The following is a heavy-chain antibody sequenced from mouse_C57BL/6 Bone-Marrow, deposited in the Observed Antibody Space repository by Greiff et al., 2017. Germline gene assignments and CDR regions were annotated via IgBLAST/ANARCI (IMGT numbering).Heavy chain of an antibody. CDR1: GYTFTSYW. CDR2: IDPSDSET. V-gene: IGHV1-52*01. Sequence: QVQLQQPGAELVRPGSSVKLSCKASGYTFTSYWMHWAKQRPIQGLEWIGNIDPSDSETHYNQKFKDKATLTVDKSSSTAYTQLSSLTSEDSAVYYCAREGWSYYYAMDYWGQGTSVTVSS. J-gene: IGHJ4*01. CDR3: AREGWSYYYAMDY. D-gene: IGHD2-3*01.